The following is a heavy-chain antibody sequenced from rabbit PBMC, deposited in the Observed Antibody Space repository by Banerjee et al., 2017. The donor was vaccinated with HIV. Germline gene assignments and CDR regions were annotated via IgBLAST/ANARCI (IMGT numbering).Heavy chain of an antibody. V-gene: IGHV1S40*01. CDR2: IYTSSGNT. J-gene: IGHJ4*01. CDR1: GFDFSSYG. CDR3: ARDLAGVIGWNFDL. D-gene: IGHD4-1*01. Sequence: QSLEESGGDLVKPGASLKLSCTASGFDFSSYGISWVRQAPGKGLEWIACIYTSSGNTVYASWAKGRFTISKTSSTTVTLQMTSLTAADTATYFCARDLAGVIGWNFDLWGPVTLVTVS.